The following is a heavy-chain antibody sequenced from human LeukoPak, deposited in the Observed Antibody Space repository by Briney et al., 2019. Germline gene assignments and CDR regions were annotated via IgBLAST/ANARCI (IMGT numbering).Heavy chain of an antibody. CDR2: IGTAGDT. Sequence: PGGSLRLSCAASGFTFSSYDMHWVRQATGKGLEWVSAIGTAGDTYYPGSVKGRFTISRENAKNSLYLQMNSLRAGDTAVYYCARVGLRFLEWLLIFDYWGQGTLVTVSS. V-gene: IGHV3-13*01. D-gene: IGHD3-3*01. J-gene: IGHJ4*02. CDR1: GFTFSSYD. CDR3: ARVGLRFLEWLLIFDY.